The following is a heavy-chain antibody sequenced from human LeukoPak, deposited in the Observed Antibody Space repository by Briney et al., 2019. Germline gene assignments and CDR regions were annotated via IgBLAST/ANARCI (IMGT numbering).Heavy chain of an antibody. Sequence: SQTLSLTCTVSGDSISSDYFYWSWIRQPAGKGLDWIARFSASGNSNYNPSIKSRLTISADTCKNQCSLKLTSVTAADTAVYYCARGKRGYSYGRLPGNWFDPWGQGTLVTVSS. CDR2: FSASGNS. CDR3: ARGKRGYSYGRLPGNWFDP. D-gene: IGHD5-18*01. J-gene: IGHJ5*02. CDR1: GDSISSDYFY. V-gene: IGHV4-61*02.